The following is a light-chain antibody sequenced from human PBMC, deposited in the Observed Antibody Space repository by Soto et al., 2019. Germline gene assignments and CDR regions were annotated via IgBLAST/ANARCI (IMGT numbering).Light chain of an antibody. V-gene: IGLV2-11*01. Sequence: QSALTQPRSVSGSPGQSVTISCTGTSSDVGGYDYVSWYQQHPGKAPKLMIYGVTKRPSGVPDRFSGSKSGNTASLTISGLQAEDEADYYCCSYAGSDTDVFGGGTKLTV. CDR2: GVT. CDR3: CSYAGSDTDV. CDR1: SSDVGGYDY. J-gene: IGLJ2*01.